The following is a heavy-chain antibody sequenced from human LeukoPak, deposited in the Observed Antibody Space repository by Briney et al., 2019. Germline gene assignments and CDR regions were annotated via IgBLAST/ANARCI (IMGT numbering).Heavy chain of an antibody. V-gene: IGHV4-61*01. CDR3: ARVVVRVGDAFDI. D-gene: IGHD2-2*01. CDR2: IYYSGST. J-gene: IGHJ3*02. CDR1: GGSISSSSYY. Sequence: SETLSLTCTVSGGSISSSSYYWSWIRQPPGKGLEWIGYIYYSGSTNYNPSLKSRVTISVDTSKNQFSLKLSSVTAADTAVYYCARVVVRVGDAFDIWGQGTMVTVSS.